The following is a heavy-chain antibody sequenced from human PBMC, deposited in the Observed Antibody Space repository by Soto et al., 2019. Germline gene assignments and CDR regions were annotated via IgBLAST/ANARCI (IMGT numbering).Heavy chain of an antibody. J-gene: IGHJ4*02. CDR1: GFTFSSYA. CDR2: ISYDGSNK. CDR3: ARDYFWSGHNYFDY. Sequence: GGSLRLSCAASGFTFSSYAMHWVRQAPGKGLEWVAVISYDGSNKYYADSVKGRFTISRDNSKNTLYLQMNSLRAEDTAVYYCARDYFWSGHNYFDYWGQGTLVTVSS. D-gene: IGHD3-3*01. V-gene: IGHV3-30-3*01.